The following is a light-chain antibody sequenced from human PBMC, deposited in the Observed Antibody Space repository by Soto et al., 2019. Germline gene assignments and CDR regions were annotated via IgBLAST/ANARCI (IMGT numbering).Light chain of an antibody. CDR3: QQLNSYPLT. CDR1: QSVSIW. Sequence: DIQMTQSPSTLSASEGDRVTISCRASQSVSIWLAWYQQKPGRAPKLLIYKSSILQSGVPSRFSGSGSGTDFTLTIISLQPEDFATYYCQQLNSYPLTFGGGTKVDIK. J-gene: IGKJ4*01. CDR2: KSS. V-gene: IGKV1-5*03.